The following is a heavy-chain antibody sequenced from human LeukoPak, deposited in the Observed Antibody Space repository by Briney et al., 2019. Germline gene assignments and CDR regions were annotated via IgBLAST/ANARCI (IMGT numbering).Heavy chain of an antibody. CDR2: ISYDGSNK. CDR1: GFTFSSYA. Sequence: LGGSLRPSCAASGFTFSSYAMHWVRQAPGKGLEWVAVISYDGSNKYYADSVKGRFTISRDNSKNTLYLQMSSLRAEDTAVFYCARGTFFRIGNERWGQGTLVTVSS. D-gene: IGHD2/OR15-2a*01. V-gene: IGHV3-30*15. J-gene: IGHJ4*02. CDR3: ARGTFFRIGNER.